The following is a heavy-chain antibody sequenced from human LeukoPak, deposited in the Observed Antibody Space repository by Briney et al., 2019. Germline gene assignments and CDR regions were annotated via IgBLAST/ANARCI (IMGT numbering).Heavy chain of an antibody. D-gene: IGHD3-9*01. CDR3: ARTYYDILTGLARFDP. V-gene: IGHV4-59*01. CDR1: GGSISSYY. Sequence: RTSETLSLTCTVSGGSISSYYWSWIRQPPGKGLEWIGYIYYSGSTNYNPSLKSRVTISVDTSKNQFSLKLSSVTAADTAVYYCARTYYDILTGLARFDPWGQGTLVTVSS. CDR2: IYYSGST. J-gene: IGHJ5*02.